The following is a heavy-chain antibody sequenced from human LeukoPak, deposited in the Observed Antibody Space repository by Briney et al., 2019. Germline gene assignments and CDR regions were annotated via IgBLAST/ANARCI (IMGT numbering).Heavy chain of an antibody. Sequence: GGSLRLSCAASGFTFGSYAMHWVRQAPGKGLEWVAVISYDGSNKYYADSVKGRFTISRDNSKNTLYLQMNSLRAEDTAVYYCARVGGLGAFDIWGQGTMVTVSS. CDR2: ISYDGSNK. J-gene: IGHJ3*02. CDR1: GFTFGSYA. CDR3: ARVGGLGAFDI. D-gene: IGHD3-16*01. V-gene: IGHV3-30*04.